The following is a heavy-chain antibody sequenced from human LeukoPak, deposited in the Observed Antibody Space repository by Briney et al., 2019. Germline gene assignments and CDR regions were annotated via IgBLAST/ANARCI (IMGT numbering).Heavy chain of an antibody. Sequence: TGGSLRLSCAASGFTFSSYSMNWVRQAPGKGLEWVSSISSSSSYIYYADSVKGRFTISRDNAKNSLYLQMNSLRAEDTAEYYCARESSYCSSTSCHNWFDPWGQGTLVTVSS. V-gene: IGHV3-21*01. CDR1: GFTFSSYS. CDR2: ISSSSSYI. CDR3: ARESSYCSSTSCHNWFDP. D-gene: IGHD2-2*01. J-gene: IGHJ5*02.